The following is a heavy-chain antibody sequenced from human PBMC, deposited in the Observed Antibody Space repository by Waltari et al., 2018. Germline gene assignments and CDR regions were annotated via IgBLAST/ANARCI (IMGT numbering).Heavy chain of an antibody. J-gene: IGHJ4*02. V-gene: IGHV4-39*01. Sequence: QVQLQESGPGLVKRSETLSLTCTVSGASISASSSYWGWFRLPPGKGLGWIGSIYYDGITYYNPSLMGRFTISVGTSKNQFALNLRSVAAADTAVYYCVRPRENYIAFSDYWGQGILVTVSS. CDR2: IYYDGIT. CDR1: GASISASSSY. D-gene: IGHD1-7*01. CDR3: VRPRENYIAFSDY.